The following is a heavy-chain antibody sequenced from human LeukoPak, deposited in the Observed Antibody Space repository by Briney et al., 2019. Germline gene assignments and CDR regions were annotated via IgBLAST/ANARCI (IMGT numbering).Heavy chain of an antibody. Sequence: GGSLRLSCAASGLTFSTYAMRWVRQAPGKGLEWVSGISGSGGSTYYADSVKGRFTISRDNSKNTLYLQMTSLRAEDSAVYYCAKEAVSGYNYGDSYFDYWGQGTLVTVSS. D-gene: IGHD5-18*01. CDR3: AKEAVSGYNYGDSYFDY. V-gene: IGHV3-23*01. CDR1: GLTFSTYA. J-gene: IGHJ4*02. CDR2: ISGSGGST.